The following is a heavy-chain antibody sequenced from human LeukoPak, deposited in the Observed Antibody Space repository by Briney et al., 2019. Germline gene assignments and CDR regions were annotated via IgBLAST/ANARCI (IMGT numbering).Heavy chain of an antibody. CDR1: AFTFSSYS. J-gene: IGHJ4*02. V-gene: IGHV3-21*01. CDR2: ISSSSSYI. Sequence: GGSLTRSCAASAFTFSSYSMEWVSQAPGQGLEWVSSISSSSSYIYYTESVKGRFTISRDNAKNSLYLQMNSLRAEDTAVYYCVRVSYYYDSSGYYYVPNDYWGQGTLVTVSS. D-gene: IGHD3-22*01. CDR3: VRVSYYYDSSGYYYVPNDY.